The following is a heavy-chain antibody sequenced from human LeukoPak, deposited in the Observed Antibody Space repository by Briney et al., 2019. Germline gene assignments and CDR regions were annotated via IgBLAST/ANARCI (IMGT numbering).Heavy chain of an antibody. CDR2: IKSKTDGGRT. V-gene: IGHV3-15*01. CDR1: GFTFSSYW. CDR3: TTDPYDSSGYYYDY. Sequence: GGSLRLSCAASGFTFSSYWMSWVRQAPGKGLEWVGRIKSKTDGGRTDYAAHVKGRFTISRDDSKNTLYLQMNSLKTEDTAVYYCTTDPYDSSGYYYDYWGQGTLVTVSS. D-gene: IGHD3-22*01. J-gene: IGHJ4*02.